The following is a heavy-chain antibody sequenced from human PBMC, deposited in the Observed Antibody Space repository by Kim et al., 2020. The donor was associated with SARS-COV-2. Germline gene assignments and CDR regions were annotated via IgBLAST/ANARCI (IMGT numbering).Heavy chain of an antibody. J-gene: IGHJ4*02. CDR1: GGTFSSYA. Sequence: SVKVSCKASGGTFSSYAISWVRQAPGQGLEWMGRIIPILGIANYAQKFQGRVTITADKSTSTAYMELSSLRSEDTAVYYCAGWYSGSYYDYWGQGTLVTVSS. V-gene: IGHV1-69*04. CDR3: AGWYSGSYYDY. D-gene: IGHD1-26*01. CDR2: IIPILGIA.